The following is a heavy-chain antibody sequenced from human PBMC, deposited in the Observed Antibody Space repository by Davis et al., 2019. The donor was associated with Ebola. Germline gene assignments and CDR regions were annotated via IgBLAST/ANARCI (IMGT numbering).Heavy chain of an antibody. Sequence: ASVKVSCKASGYTFTNYAFSWVRQAPGQGLEWMGWMNPNSGNTGYAQKFQGRVTMTRNTSINTAYMQLSSLRSEDSAVYYCAGEIKRAVQGSFFENWGQGTLVTVSS. D-gene: IGHD3-16*02. CDR1: GYTFTNYA. CDR2: MNPNSGNT. V-gene: IGHV1-8*02. CDR3: AGEIKRAVQGSFFEN. J-gene: IGHJ4*02.